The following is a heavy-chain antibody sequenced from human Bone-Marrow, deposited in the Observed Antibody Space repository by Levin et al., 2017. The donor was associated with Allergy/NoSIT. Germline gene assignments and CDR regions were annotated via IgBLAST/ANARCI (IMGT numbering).Heavy chain of an antibody. CDR1: GFTFSSYV. D-gene: IGHD3-16*01. CDR2: ISHDERTE. V-gene: IGHV3-30*09. CDR3: ARVGAWSDFDY. Sequence: QSGGSLRLSCAASGFTFSSYVMHWVRQPPGKGLEWLGSISHDERTENYVDSVKGRFAISRDNSNGILYLQMNSLRSEDTAVYFCARVGAWSDFDYWGQGAQVTVSS. J-gene: IGHJ4*02.